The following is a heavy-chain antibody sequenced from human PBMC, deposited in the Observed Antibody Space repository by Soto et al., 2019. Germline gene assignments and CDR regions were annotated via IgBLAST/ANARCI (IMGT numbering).Heavy chain of an antibody. D-gene: IGHD6-13*01. CDR1: GGTFSSYT. J-gene: IGHJ4*02. CDR2: IIPILGIA. Sequence: QVQLVQSGAEVKKPGSSVKVSCKASGGTFSSYTISWVRQAPGQGLEWMGRIIPILGIANYAQKFQGRVTITADKSTSPAYMELSSLRSEDRAVYYCARGPYSSSWYETFDYWGQGTLVTVSS. V-gene: IGHV1-69*02. CDR3: ARGPYSSSWYETFDY.